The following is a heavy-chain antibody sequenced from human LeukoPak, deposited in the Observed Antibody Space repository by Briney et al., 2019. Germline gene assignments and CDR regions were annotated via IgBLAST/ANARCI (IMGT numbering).Heavy chain of an antibody. V-gene: IGHV3-23*01. CDR1: GFTFSSYA. CDR3: PASIVVVVAATEY. Sequence: PGGSLRLSCAASGFTFSSYAMSWVRQAPGKGLEWVSAISGSGGSTYYADSVKGRFTISRDNSKNTLYLQMNSLRAEDTAVYYCPASIVVVVAATEYWGQGTLVTVSS. CDR2: ISGSGGST. D-gene: IGHD2-15*01. J-gene: IGHJ4*02.